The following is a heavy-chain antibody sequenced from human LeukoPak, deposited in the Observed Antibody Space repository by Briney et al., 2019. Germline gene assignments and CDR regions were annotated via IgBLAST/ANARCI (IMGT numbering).Heavy chain of an antibody. J-gene: IGHJ4*02. D-gene: IGHD2-8*02. V-gene: IGHV3-23*01. Sequence: QPGGSLRLSCAASGITFTTYVISWVHQAPGRGLEWVSGISESGNATYYTDSVAGRFSVSRDNSKNKVYLHMTSLRIEDTAIYYCAPGLTYWGQGALVTVAS. CDR1: GITFTTYV. CDR3: APGLTY. CDR2: ISESGNAT.